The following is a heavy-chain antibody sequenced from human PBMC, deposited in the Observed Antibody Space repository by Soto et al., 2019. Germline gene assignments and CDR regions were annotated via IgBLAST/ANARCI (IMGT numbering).Heavy chain of an antibody. CDR3: ARARDYDLLTAREYALDV. J-gene: IGHJ6*02. CDR2: IMPIFGTA. V-gene: IGHV1-69*01. CDR1: GGSFSNYG. D-gene: IGHD3-9*01. Sequence: QVQLVQSGAEVKKPGSSVRVSCKASGGSFSNYGITWVRQVPGQGLEWMGGIMPIFGTANYAQKFQGRVTIREDELTSTASLELSSLRSDDTAVYFCARARDYDLLTAREYALDVWGQGTTVTVS.